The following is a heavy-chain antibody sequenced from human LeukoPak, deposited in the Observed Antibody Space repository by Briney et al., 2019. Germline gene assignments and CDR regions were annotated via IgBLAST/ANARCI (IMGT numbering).Heavy chain of an antibody. Sequence: PGGSLRLSCAASGFTFSSYWMSWVRQAPGKGLEWVANIKQDGSEKYYVDSVKGRFTISRDNAKNSLYLQMNSLRSEDTAVYYCARDSITFGGVTPSFNWFDPWGQGTLVTVSS. CDR2: IKQDGSEK. D-gene: IGHD3-16*01. CDR1: GFTFSSYW. V-gene: IGHV3-7*03. J-gene: IGHJ5*02. CDR3: ARDSITFGGVTPSFNWFDP.